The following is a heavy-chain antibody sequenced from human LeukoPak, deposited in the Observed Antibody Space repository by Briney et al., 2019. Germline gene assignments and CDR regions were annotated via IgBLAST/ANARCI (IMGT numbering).Heavy chain of an antibody. D-gene: IGHD2-2*01. J-gene: IGHJ4*02. CDR2: INTDGTIT. V-gene: IGHV3-74*01. Sequence: GGSLRLSCAASGFSFSTYWMHWVRQAPGKGLVWVSRINTDGTITTYADPVKGRFTISRDNAKSTLYLQMNSLRAEDTAVYYCERARPASFEDWGQGTLVTVSS. CDR3: ERARPASFED. CDR1: GFSFSTYW.